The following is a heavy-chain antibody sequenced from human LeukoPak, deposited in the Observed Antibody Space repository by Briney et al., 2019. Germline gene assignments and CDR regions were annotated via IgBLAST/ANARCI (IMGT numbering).Heavy chain of an antibody. CDR3: ARDRRNWNYDYYMDV. CDR1: GYTFTGYY. Sequence: ASVKVSCKASGYTFTGYYMHWVRQAPGQGLEWMGIINPSGGSTSYAQKFQGRVTMTRDMSTSTVYMELSSLRSEDTAVYYCARDRRNWNYDYYMDVWGKGTTVTVSS. V-gene: IGHV1-46*01. J-gene: IGHJ6*03. CDR2: INPSGGST. D-gene: IGHD1-1*01.